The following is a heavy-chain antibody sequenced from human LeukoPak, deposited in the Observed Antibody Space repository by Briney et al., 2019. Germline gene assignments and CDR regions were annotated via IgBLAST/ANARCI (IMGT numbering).Heavy chain of an antibody. J-gene: IGHJ4*02. Sequence: PGGSLRLSCAASGFTFSSYAMSWVRQAPGKGLEWVSAISGSGGSTYYADSAKGRFTISRDNSKNTLYLQMNSLRAEDTAVYYCAKVLVGATTIDYWGQGTLVTVSS. V-gene: IGHV3-23*01. D-gene: IGHD1-26*01. CDR3: AKVLVGATTIDY. CDR2: ISGSGGST. CDR1: GFTFSSYA.